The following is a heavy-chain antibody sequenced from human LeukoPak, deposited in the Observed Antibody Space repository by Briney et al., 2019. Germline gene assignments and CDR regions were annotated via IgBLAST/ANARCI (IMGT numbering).Heavy chain of an antibody. J-gene: IGHJ4*02. Sequence: GESLRISCKGSGYSFTSYWIGWVRQMPGKGLEWMGIIYPGDSDTRYSPSFQGQVTISADKSISTAYLQWSSLKASDTAMYYCARRLWAGSYYSGIDYWGQGTLVTVSS. CDR1: GYSFTSYW. CDR3: ARRLWAGSYYSGIDY. D-gene: IGHD3-10*01. CDR2: IYPGDSDT. V-gene: IGHV5-51*01.